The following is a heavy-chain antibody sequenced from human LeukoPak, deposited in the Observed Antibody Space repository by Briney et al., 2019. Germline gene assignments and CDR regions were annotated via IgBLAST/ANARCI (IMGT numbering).Heavy chain of an antibody. D-gene: IGHD4-17*01. CDR3: ARDTGYGDYVGDY. CDR1: GYTFTSYG. Sequence: ASVKVSCKASGYTFTSYGISWVRQAPGQGLEWMGWISVYNSNRNYAQKFQGRLTMTTDTSTSTAYMELRSLGSDDTAVYYCARDTGYGDYVGDYWGQGTLVTVSS. J-gene: IGHJ4*02. V-gene: IGHV1-18*01. CDR2: ISVYNSNR.